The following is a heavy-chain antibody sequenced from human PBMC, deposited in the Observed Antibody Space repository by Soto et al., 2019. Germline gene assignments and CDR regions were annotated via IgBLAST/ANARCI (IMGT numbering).Heavy chain of an antibody. V-gene: IGHV1-69*01. CDR3: ARGAMAKFDY. D-gene: IGHD5-18*01. J-gene: IGHJ4*02. Sequence: QVQLLQSGAEVKKPGSSVKVSCKASGGTFGSHGVAWVRQAPGQGLEWMGGFIGMLGTPTYAKKVPGRATITAVESLTSSYLELRSLRSEDTAVYFCARGAMAKFDYWGQGTVVTVSS. CDR2: FIGMLGTP. CDR1: GGTFGSHG.